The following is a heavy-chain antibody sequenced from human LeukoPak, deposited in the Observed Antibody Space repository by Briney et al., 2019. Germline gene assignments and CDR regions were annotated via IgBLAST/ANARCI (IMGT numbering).Heavy chain of an antibody. CDR2: ISRNGGST. CDR3: VKDLRSDFMGVLSRYLSY. V-gene: IGHV3-64D*09. J-gene: IGHJ4*02. CDR1: GFTFSSFA. Sequence: GGSLRLSCAVSGFTFSSFAMHWVRQAPGKGLEYVAAISRNGGSTYYADSVKGRFTISRDNSKSTLYLQMSSLRAEDTAVYLCVKDLRSDFMGVLSRYLSYWGQGTLVTVSS. D-gene: IGHD2/OR15-2a*01.